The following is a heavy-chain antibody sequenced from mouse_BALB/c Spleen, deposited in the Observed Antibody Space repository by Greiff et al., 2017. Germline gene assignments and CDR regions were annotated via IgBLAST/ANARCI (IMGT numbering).Heavy chain of an antibody. J-gene: IGHJ3*01. CDR1: GFSLTSYG. V-gene: IGHV2-2*02. Sequence: VKLMESGPGLVQPSQSLSITCTVSGFSLTSYGVHWVRQSPGKGLEWLGVIWSGGSTDYNAAFISRLSISKDNSKSQVFFKMNSLQANDTAIYYCARNRELGWFAYWGQGTLVTVSA. D-gene: IGHD3-1*01. CDR2: IWSGGST. CDR3: ARNRELGWFAY.